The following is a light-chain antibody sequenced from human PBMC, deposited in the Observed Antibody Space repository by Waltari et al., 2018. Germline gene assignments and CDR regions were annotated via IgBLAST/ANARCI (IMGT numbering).Light chain of an antibody. CDR1: QRFTSR. Sequence: EIVMTQSPATLSVSPGERATLSCRASQRFTSRLAWYQLKSGQAPRLLIYGASTRATGIPARFSGSGSGTEFTLTISSLQSEDFAIYYCQQYDSWPSTFGQGTKVEVK. CDR3: QQYDSWPST. J-gene: IGKJ1*01. CDR2: GAS. V-gene: IGKV3-15*01.